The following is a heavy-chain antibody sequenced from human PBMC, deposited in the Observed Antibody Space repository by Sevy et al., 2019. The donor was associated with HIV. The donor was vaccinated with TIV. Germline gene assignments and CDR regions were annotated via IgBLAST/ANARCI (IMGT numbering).Heavy chain of an antibody. CDR3: ASSDATSRFGYYYFAMDF. CDR1: GFTFNTYN. D-gene: IGHD3-22*01. V-gene: IGHV3-48*02. J-gene: IGHJ6*02. CDR2: ISYTSTTI. Sequence: GEPLKISCAVSGFTFNTYNMNWVRQAPGKGLEWVSYISYTSTTIYYADSVRGRFTISRDNAKNTLYLQMNSLRDEDTAVYYCASSDATSRFGYYYFAMDFWGQGTSVTVSS.